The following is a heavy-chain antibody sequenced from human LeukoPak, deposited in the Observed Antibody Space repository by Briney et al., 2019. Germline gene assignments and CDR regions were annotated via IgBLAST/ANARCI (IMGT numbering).Heavy chain of an antibody. CDR1: GFTFSGSA. D-gene: IGHD5-24*01. Sequence: PGGSLRLSCAASGFTFSGSAMHWVRQASGKGLEWVGRIRNKANSYATAYAASVKGRFTISRDDSKNTAYLQMNSLKTEDTAVYYCTPSRDGYNGAFDIWGQGTMVTVPS. V-gene: IGHV3-73*01. CDR3: TPSRDGYNGAFDI. CDR2: IRNKANSYAT. J-gene: IGHJ3*02.